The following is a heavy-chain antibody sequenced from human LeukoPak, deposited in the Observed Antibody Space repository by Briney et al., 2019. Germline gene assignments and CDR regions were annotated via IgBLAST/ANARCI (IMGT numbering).Heavy chain of an antibody. D-gene: IGHD3-22*01. CDR2: IYYSGST. CDR3: ARLRPYYYDSSGYFDY. Sequence: SETLSLTCTVSGGSISSSSYYWGWIRQPPGKGLEWIGSIYYSGSTYYNPSLKGRVTISVDTSKNQFSLKLSSVTAADTAVYYCARLRPYYYDSSGYFDYWGQGTLVTVSS. V-gene: IGHV4-39*01. J-gene: IGHJ4*02. CDR1: GGSISSSSYY.